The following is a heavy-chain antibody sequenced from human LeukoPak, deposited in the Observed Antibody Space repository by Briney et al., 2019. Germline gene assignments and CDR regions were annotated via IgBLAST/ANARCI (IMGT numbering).Heavy chain of an antibody. CDR3: AKDPYVWGSYRLPYAPFGY. J-gene: IGHJ4*02. V-gene: IGHV3-23*01. CDR1: GFTFSSYA. Sequence: GGSLRLSCAASGFTFSSYAMSWVRQAPGKGLEWVSTISGSGGSTYYADSVKGRFTISRDNSENTLYLQMNSLRAEDTAVYFCAKDPYVWGSYRLPYAPFGYWGQGTLVTVSS. D-gene: IGHD3-16*02. CDR2: ISGSGGST.